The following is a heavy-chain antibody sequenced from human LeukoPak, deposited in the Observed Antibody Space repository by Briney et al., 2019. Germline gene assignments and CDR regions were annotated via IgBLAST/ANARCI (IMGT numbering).Heavy chain of an antibody. CDR2: INHSGST. CDR3: ARDPLGFGELYGMDV. D-gene: IGHD3-10*01. J-gene: IGHJ6*02. Sequence: SETLTLTCAAYGWSFSGYYWSWIRQPPGKGLEWIGEINHSGSTNYNSSPKSRLTITVDTSKNQFSLKLSSVTAADTAVYYCARDPLGFGELYGMDVWGQGTTVTVSS. V-gene: IGHV4-34*01. CDR1: GWSFSGYY.